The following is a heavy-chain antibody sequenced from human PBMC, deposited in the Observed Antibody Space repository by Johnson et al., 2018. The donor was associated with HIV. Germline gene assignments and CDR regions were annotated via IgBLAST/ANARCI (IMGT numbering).Heavy chain of an antibody. V-gene: IGHV3-53*01. J-gene: IGHJ3*02. CDR3: AKGIEAGWQVDAVDI. Sequence: VQLVESGGGLIQPGGSLRLSCAASGFTVSSNYMSWVRQAPGKGLAWVSVINTGGGTYYADSVQGRFTMSRDNSKNTLYLQRNSLRAEDTAVYYCAKGIEAGWQVDAVDIWGQGTMVTVSS. D-gene: IGHD6-19*01. CDR2: INTGGGT. CDR1: GFTVSSNY.